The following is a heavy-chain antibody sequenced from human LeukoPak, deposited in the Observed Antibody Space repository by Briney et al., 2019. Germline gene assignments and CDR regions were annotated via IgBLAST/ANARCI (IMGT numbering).Heavy chain of an antibody. Sequence: GGSLRLSCEASGLIFSRYWMHWVRQAPGKGLVWVSRINSDGGSRSYADSVKGRFTISRDNGKKTLYLQMNSLRPEDTAVYYCAPKEDCSSSSCQFDYWGQGTLVTVSS. CDR1: GLIFSRYW. CDR2: INSDGGSR. V-gene: IGHV3-74*01. CDR3: APKEDCSSSSCQFDY. J-gene: IGHJ4*02. D-gene: IGHD2-2*01.